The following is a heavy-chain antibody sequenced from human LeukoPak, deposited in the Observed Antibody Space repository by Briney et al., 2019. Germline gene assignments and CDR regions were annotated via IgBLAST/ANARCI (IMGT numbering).Heavy chain of an antibody. D-gene: IGHD2-2*01. CDR3: AKWAYIVVVPAAYFDY. Sequence: GGSLRLSCAASGFTFSSYAMNWVRQAPGKGLEWVSAISGSGGSTYYADSVKGRFTISRDNSKNTLYLQMNSLRAEDTAVYYCAKWAYIVVVPAAYFDYWGQGTLVTVSS. CDR2: ISGSGGST. J-gene: IGHJ4*02. V-gene: IGHV3-23*01. CDR1: GFTFSSYA.